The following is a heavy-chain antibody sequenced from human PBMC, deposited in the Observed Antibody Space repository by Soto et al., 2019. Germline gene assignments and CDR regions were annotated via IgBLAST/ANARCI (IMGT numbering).Heavy chain of an antibody. V-gene: IGHV3-30-3*01. J-gene: IGHJ4*02. D-gene: IGHD4-17*01. CDR2: ISYDGNKK. Sequence: GGSLRLSCAASGFTFSGYAMHWVRQAPGKGLEWVTVISYDGNKKYYGDSVKGRFTISRDNSKNTLYMQMDSLRPEDTAVYYCVRDREGGDYALDYWGQGTLVTVSS. CDR1: GFTFSGYA. CDR3: VRDREGGDYALDY.